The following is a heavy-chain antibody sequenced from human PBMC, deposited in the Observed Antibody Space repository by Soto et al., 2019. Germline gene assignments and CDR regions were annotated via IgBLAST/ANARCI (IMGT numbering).Heavy chain of an antibody. CDR1: GGSVSSGSYY. CDR2: TYYSGSA. D-gene: IGHD3-3*01. CDR3: ARKGPVLEEGFDS. Sequence: PSETLSLTCSVSGGSVSSGSYYWNWIRQPPGRGLEWIGYTYYSGSANYNPSLKSRVTISVDTSKNQFSLKLSSVTAADTAVYYCARKGPVLEEGFDSWGQSTLVTVSS. V-gene: IGHV4-61*01. J-gene: IGHJ4*02.